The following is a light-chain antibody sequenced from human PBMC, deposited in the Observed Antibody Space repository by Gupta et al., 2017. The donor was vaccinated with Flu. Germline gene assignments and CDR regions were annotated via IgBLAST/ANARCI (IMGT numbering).Light chain of an antibody. CDR1: SSDVGRSDS. CDR2: DVN. CDR3: SSYTSISTFYV. J-gene: IGLJ1*01. Sequence: QSALTQPASVSGSPGQSITISCTGTSSDVGRSDSVSWYQQHPGKAPKLLIYDVNNRPSGVSSRFSGSKSGNTASLTISGPQAEDETDYYCSSYTSISTFYVFGTGTKVTV. V-gene: IGLV2-14*03.